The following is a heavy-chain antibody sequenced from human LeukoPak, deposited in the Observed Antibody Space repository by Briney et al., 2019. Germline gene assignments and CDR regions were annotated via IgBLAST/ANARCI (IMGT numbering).Heavy chain of an antibody. J-gene: IGHJ4*02. CDR2: ISGGYGGT. D-gene: IGHD4-17*01. V-gene: IGHV3-23*01. CDR3: AKDIYGDYGGLDY. CDR1: GFTFSIYA. Sequence: PGGSLRLSCAASGFTFSIYAMTWVRQAPGEGLEWASSISGGYGGTYYSDSVKGRFTISRDNSKNTLYLQMNSLRAEDTAVYYCAKDIYGDYGGLDYWGQGTQVTVPS.